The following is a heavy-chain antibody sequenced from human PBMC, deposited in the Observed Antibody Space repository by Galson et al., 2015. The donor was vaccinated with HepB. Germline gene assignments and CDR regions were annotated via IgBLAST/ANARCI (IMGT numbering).Heavy chain of an antibody. Sequence: SVKVSCKASGYTFTSYGISWVRQAPGQGLEWMGWISAYNGNTNYAQKLQGRVTMTTDTSTSTAYMELRSLRSDDTAVYYCARIQGYYDFWSGYYTGDYYYYGMDVWGQGTTVTVSS. D-gene: IGHD3-3*01. J-gene: IGHJ6*02. CDR1: GYTFTSYG. CDR3: ARIQGYYDFWSGYYTGDYYYYGMDV. CDR2: ISAYNGNT. V-gene: IGHV1-18*04.